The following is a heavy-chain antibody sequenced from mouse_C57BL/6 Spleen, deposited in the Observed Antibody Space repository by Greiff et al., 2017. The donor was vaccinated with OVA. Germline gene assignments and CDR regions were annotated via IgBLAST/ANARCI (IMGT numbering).Heavy chain of an antibody. CDR1: GYNFTNYW. Sequence: QVQLQQSGAELVRPGASVKLSCKASGYNFTNYWMHWVKQRPIQGLEWIGNIDPSDSETHYNQKFKDKATLTVDQSSSTAYLQLSSLTSEDSAVYYCTREWWRFAYWGQGTLVTVSA. CDR2: IDPSDSET. J-gene: IGHJ3*01. D-gene: IGHD1-1*02. V-gene: IGHV1-52*01. CDR3: TREWWRFAY.